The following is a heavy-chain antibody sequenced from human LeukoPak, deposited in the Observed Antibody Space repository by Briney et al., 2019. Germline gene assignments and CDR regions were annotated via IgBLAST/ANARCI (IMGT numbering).Heavy chain of an antibody. J-gene: IGHJ6*03. V-gene: IGHV1-2*02. CDR1: GYTFTGHY. D-gene: IGHD3-22*01. Sequence: SVKASCKASGYTFTGHYMHWELQAPGHGLEWMGWINPNSGGTNYAQKWQGKVNMTRDTSISTAYMELSGLSFADTAVYYCARDCSETYYYEGTGSYMDVWGKGTMVTVSS. CDR2: INPNSGGT. CDR3: ARDCSETYYYEGTGSYMDV.